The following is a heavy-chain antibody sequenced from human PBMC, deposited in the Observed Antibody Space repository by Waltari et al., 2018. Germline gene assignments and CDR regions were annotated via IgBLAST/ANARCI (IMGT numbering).Heavy chain of an antibody. CDR1: GFTFNGYW. CDR2: FCMKGNDG. V-gene: IGHV3-74*01. CDR3: ARAFVNIAARGMDA. J-gene: IGHJ6*02. Sequence: EVLLVESGGGLVQPGGSLRLSCAASGFTFNGYWIYWVRQAPGKGLVWGSPFCMKGNDGTYADSVRGRFTISRDNAKNTLYLQMNSLTAEDTAVYYCARAFVNIAARGMDAWGQGTAVTVSS. D-gene: IGHD6-13*01.